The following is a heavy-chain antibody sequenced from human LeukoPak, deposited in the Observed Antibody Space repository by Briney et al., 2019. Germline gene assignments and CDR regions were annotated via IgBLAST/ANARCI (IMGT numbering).Heavy chain of an antibody. V-gene: IGHV3-30-3*01. D-gene: IGHD3-22*01. J-gene: IGHJ4*02. CDR3: ARDSYDSTNSDY. CDR2: ISYDGSNK. CDR1: GFTFSSYA. Sequence: PGRSLRLSCAASGFTFSSYAMLWVRQAPGKGLEGVAVISYDGSNKYYADSVKGRFTISRDNAKNSLFLQMNSLRAEDTAVYYCARDSYDSTNSDYWGQGTLVTVSS.